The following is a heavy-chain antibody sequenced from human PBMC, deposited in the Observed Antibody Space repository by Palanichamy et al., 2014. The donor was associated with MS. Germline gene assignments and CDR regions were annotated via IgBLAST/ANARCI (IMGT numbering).Heavy chain of an antibody. V-gene: IGHV4-31*03. CDR1: GGSISSGGYY. D-gene: IGHD6-13*01. CDR3: ARDSAIAAARTFDI. Sequence: QVQLQESGPGLVKPSQTLSLTCTVSGGSISSGGYYWSWIRQHPGKGLEWIGYIYYSGSTYYNPSLKGRVTISVDTSKNQFSLKLSSVTAADTAVYYCARDSAIAAARTFDIWGQGTMVTVSS. J-gene: IGHJ3*02. CDR2: IYYSGST.